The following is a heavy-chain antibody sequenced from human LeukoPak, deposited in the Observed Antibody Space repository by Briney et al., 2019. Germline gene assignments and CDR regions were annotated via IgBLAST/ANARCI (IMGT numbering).Heavy chain of an antibody. J-gene: IGHJ4*02. V-gene: IGHV3-7*01. D-gene: IGHD6-19*01. Sequence: PGGSLRLSCAASGFTFSSYWMSWVRQAPGKGLEWVANIKQEGSEKYYVDSVKGRFTISRDNAKNPLYLQMNSLRAEDTAVYYCASSVAGTRYYFDYWGQGTLVTVSS. CDR2: IKQEGSEK. CDR3: ASSVAGTRYYFDY. CDR1: GFTFSSYW.